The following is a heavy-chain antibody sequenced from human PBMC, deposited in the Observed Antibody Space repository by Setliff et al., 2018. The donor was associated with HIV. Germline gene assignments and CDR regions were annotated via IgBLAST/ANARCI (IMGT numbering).Heavy chain of an antibody. D-gene: IGHD1-26*01. CDR1: GGSISDSH. CDR2: FYTNGNT. J-gene: IGHJ4*01. CDR3: ANDRYTGSYYPDF. V-gene: IGHV4-4*07. Sequence: LSLTCSVSGGSISDSHWSWIRQPAGKGLEWLGRFYTNGNTYYNPSLRSRVTVSVDTSKNRFTLKMTYMTAADTAIYYCANDRYTGSYYPDFWGRGIQVTVSS.